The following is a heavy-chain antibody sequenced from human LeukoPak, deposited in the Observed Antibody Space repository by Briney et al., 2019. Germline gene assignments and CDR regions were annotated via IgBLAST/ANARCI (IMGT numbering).Heavy chain of an antibody. CDR3: ARDQDYSRGTAFDP. Sequence: PSETLSLTCTVSGGSISSYYWSWIRQPPGKGLEWIGYIYYSGSTYYNPSLKSRVTISVDTSKNQFSLKLSSVTAADTAVYYCARDQDYSRGTAFDPWGQGTLVTVSS. J-gene: IGHJ5*02. D-gene: IGHD4-11*01. V-gene: IGHV4-59*12. CDR2: IYYSGST. CDR1: GGSISSYY.